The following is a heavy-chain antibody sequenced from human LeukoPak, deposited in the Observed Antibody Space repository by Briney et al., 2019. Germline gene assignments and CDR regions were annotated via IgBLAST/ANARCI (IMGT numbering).Heavy chain of an antibody. CDR2: ISGSGTT. V-gene: IGHV3-23*01. CDR3: AKRGYTSSSKGRDV. J-gene: IGHJ6*02. Sequence: PGGSLRLSCAASGFTFSSHLMSWVRQAPGKGLEWVSTISGSGTTYCPDSMKGRFTISRDNSKNTLYLQMSSLRAEDTAVYYCAKRGYTSSSKGRDVWGQGTTVTVSS. D-gene: IGHD6-13*01. CDR1: GFTFSSHL.